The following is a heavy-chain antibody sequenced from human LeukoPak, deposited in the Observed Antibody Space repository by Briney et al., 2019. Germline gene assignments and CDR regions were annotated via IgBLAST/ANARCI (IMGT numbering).Heavy chain of an antibody. J-gene: IGHJ3*02. CDR2: ISSSSSYI. CDR3: ARGQYSYGSVAFDI. D-gene: IGHD5-18*01. CDR1: GFTFSSYS. V-gene: IGHV3-21*01. Sequence: GGSLRLSCAASGFTFSSYSMNWVRQAPGKGLEWVSSISSSSSYIYYADSVKGRFTISRDNAKNTLYLQMNSLRAEDTAVYYCARGQYSYGSVAFDIWGQGTMVTVSS.